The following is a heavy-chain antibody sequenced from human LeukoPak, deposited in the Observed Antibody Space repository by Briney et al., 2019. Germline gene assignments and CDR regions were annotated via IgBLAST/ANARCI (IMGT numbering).Heavy chain of an antibody. CDR1: GYTFVGHW. V-gene: IGHV5-51*01. CDR2: IYPGDSTT. J-gene: IGHJ4*02. D-gene: IGHD1-26*01. CDR3: ARSNSGSYFHLDY. Sequence: GGSLKISCKASGYTFVGHWIGWVRQVPGEGLEWMAVIYPGDSTTRYSPSLQSQVTISADKFLNTVYLQWNSLKASDTATYYCARSNSGSYFHLDYWGQGTPVTVSS.